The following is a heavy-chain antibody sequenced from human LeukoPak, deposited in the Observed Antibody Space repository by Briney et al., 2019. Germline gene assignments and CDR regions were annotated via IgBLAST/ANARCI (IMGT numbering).Heavy chain of an antibody. CDR1: RYTFTSYA. Sequence: ASVKVSCKASRYTFTSYAMNWVRQAPGQGLEWMGWINTNTGNPTYAQGFTGRYVFSLDTSVSTAYLQISSLKTEDTAVYYCARDWVGATGSVGYWGQGTLVTVSS. CDR3: ARDWVGATGSVGY. J-gene: IGHJ4*02. CDR2: INTNTGNP. V-gene: IGHV7-4-1*02. D-gene: IGHD1-26*01.